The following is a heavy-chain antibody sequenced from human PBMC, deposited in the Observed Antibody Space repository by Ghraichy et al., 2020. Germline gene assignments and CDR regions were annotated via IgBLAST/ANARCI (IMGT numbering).Heavy chain of an antibody. CDR1: GFTFSNAW. V-gene: IGHV3-15*01. J-gene: IGHJ5*02. CDR2: IKSKTDGGTT. D-gene: IGHD3-9*01. CDR3: TTVWRYVRYNWFDP. Sequence: GGSLRLSCAASGFTFSNAWMSWVRQAPGKGLEWVGRIKSKTDGGTTDYAAPVKGRFTISRDDSKNTLYLQMNSLKTEDTAVYYCTTVWRYVRYNWFDPWGQGTLVTVSS.